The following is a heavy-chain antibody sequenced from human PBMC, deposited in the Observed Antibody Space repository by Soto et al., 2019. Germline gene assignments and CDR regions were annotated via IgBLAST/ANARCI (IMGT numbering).Heavy chain of an antibody. CDR3: ATVQRWLQSFDY. CDR2: FDPEDGET. D-gene: IGHD5-12*01. V-gene: IGHV1-24*01. J-gene: IGHJ4*02. CDR1: GYTLTELS. Sequence: GASVKVSCKVSGYTLTELSMHWVRQAPGKGLEWMGGFDPEDGETIYAQKFQGRVTMTEDTSTDTAYMELSSLRSEDTAVYCCATVQRWLQSFDYWGQGTLVTVSS.